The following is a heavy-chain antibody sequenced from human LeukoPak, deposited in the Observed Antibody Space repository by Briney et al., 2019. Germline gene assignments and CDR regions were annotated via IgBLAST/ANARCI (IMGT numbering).Heavy chain of an antibody. CDR3: ARGFAIFGVVTAFDY. V-gene: IGHV1-18*01. CDR2: ISAYNGNT. Sequence: ASVKVSCKASGYTFTSYGISWVRQAPGQGLEWMGWISAYNGNTNYAQKLQGRVTMTTDTFTSTAYMELRSLRSDDTAVYYCARGFAIFGVVTAFDYWGQGTLVTVSS. CDR1: GYTFTSYG. J-gene: IGHJ4*02. D-gene: IGHD3-3*01.